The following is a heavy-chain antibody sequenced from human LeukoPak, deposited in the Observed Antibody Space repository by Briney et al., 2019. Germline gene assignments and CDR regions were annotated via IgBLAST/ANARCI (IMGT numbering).Heavy chain of an antibody. J-gene: IGHJ5*02. D-gene: IGHD3-10*01. V-gene: IGHV1-3*01. CDR2: INAGNGNT. CDR1: GYTFTSCA. CDR3: ARDRAPITMVRGVINWFDP. Sequence: GASVKVSCKASGYTFTSCAMHWVRQAPGQRLEWMGWINAGNGNTKYSQKFQGRVTITRDTSASTAYMELSSLRSEDTAVYYCARDRAPITMVRGVINWFDPWGQGTLVTVSS.